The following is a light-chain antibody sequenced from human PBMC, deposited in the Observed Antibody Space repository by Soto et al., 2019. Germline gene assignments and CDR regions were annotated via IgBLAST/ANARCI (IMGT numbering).Light chain of an antibody. J-gene: IGLJ2*01. Sequence: QSVLTQPPSASGPPGQRVTISCSGSNSNIGSNAANWYQHVPGTAPKLLIHSDNQRPLGVPDRFSGSKSGTSASLAISGLQSEDAADYYCAAWDDSLNGLVFGGGTQLTVL. CDR3: AAWDDSLNGLV. V-gene: IGLV1-44*01. CDR1: NSNIGSNA. CDR2: SDN.